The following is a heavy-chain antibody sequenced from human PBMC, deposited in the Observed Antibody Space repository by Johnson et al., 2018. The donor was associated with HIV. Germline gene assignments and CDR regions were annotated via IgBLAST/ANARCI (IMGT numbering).Heavy chain of an antibody. Sequence: QVQLVESGGGVVQPGRSLRLSCAVSGFTFSSYAMHWVRQAPGKGLEWVALISYDGSNKYYADSVKGRFTISRDNSKNTLYRQMNSLETEDTAMYYCAREGGDGFLEWLYTFDIWGQGTMVTVSS. J-gene: IGHJ3*02. D-gene: IGHD3-3*01. CDR1: GFTFSSYA. CDR3: AREGGDGFLEWLYTFDI. V-gene: IGHV3-30*04. CDR2: ISYDGSNK.